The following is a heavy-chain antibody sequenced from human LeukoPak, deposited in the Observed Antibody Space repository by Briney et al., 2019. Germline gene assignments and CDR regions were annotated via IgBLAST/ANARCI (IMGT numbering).Heavy chain of an antibody. CDR3: ARDKTTAMVKSLFGY. CDR2: ISAYNGNT. D-gene: IGHD5-18*01. Sequence: ASVKVSCKASGYSFTSYGISWVRQAPGQGLEWMGWISAYNGNTNYAQKFQGRVTMTRDTSISTAYMELSRLRSDDTAVYYCARDKTTAMVKSLFGYWGQGTLVTVSS. V-gene: IGHV1-18*01. CDR1: GYSFTSYG. J-gene: IGHJ4*02.